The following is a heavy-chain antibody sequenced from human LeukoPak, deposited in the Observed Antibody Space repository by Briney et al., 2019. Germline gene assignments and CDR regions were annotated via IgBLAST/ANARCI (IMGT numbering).Heavy chain of an antibody. CDR2: IYYSGST. CDR3: ARTPSYYDSSGYYYWFDP. V-gene: IGHV4-59*01. CDR1: GGSISSYY. Sequence: PSETLSLTCTVSGGSISSYYWSWIRQPPGKGLEWIGYIYYSGSTNYNPSLKSRATISVDTSKNQFSLKLSSVTAADTAVYYCARTPSYYDSSGYYYWFDPWGQGTLVTVSS. D-gene: IGHD3-22*01. J-gene: IGHJ5*02.